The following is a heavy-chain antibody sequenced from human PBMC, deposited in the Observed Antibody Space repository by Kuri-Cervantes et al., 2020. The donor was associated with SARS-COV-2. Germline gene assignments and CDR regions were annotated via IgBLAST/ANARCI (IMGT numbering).Heavy chain of an antibody. Sequence: SVKVSCKASGGTFTTYGFTWVRQAPGQGLEWMGGIIPFFGTPNYAQKFEGRVTITADESTSTAYMELSSLRFEDTAVYFCARDVGYGGTSELDITYFDYWGQRTLVTDSS. CDR3: ARDVGYGGTSELDITYFDY. J-gene: IGHJ4*02. CDR1: GGTFTTYG. D-gene: IGHD4-23*01. CDR2: IIPFFGTP. V-gene: IGHV1-69*13.